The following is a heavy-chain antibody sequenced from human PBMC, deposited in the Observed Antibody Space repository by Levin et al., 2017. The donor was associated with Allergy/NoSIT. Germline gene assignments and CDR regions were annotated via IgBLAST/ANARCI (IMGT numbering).Heavy chain of an antibody. D-gene: IGHD2-21*02. CDR1: GGSISSTSDY. Sequence: GSLRLSCTVSGGSISSTSDYWGWVRQPPGKGLEWIGSFYFSGNTYYNPSLKSRVTISVDTSKSQFSLRLRSVTAADTAVYYCARQPMVTGTFDYWGQGTPVTVSS. V-gene: IGHV4-39*01. CDR2: FYFSGNT. J-gene: IGHJ4*02. CDR3: ARQPMVTGTFDY.